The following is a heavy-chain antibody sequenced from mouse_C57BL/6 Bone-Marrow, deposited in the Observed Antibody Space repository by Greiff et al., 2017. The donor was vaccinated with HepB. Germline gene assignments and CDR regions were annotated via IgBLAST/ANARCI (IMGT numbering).Heavy chain of an antibody. V-gene: IGHV1-69*01. J-gene: IGHJ1*03. D-gene: IGHD1-1*01. Sequence: QVQLQQPGAELVMPGASVKLSCKASGYTFTSYWMHWVKQRPGQGLEWIGEIDPSDSYTNYNQKFKGKSTLTVDKSSSTAYMQLSSLTSEDSAVYYCARMCYTVVWYFDVGDTGTTTTVTS. CDR1: GYTFTSYW. CDR2: IDPSDSYT. CDR3: ARMCYTVVWYFDV.